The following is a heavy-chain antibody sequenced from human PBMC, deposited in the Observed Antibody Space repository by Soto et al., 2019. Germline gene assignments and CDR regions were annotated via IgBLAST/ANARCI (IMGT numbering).Heavy chain of an antibody. Sequence: QVQLQESGPGLVKPSETLSLTCTVTGGSISSYYWSWIRQPPGNGLEWIGYIYYSGSTTYYPSLKRRVTTTVDTSKNQFSLKLSSVTAADTAVYYCAGRWGSAADYWGQGTLVTVSS. V-gene: IGHV4-59*08. CDR2: IYYSGST. CDR3: AGRWGSAADY. D-gene: IGHD2-15*01. J-gene: IGHJ4*02. CDR1: GGSISSYY.